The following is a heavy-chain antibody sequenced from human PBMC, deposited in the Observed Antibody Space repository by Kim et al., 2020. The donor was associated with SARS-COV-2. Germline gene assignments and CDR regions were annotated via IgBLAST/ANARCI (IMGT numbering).Heavy chain of an antibody. CDR2: VSDDGNRK. D-gene: IGHD3-10*01. J-gene: IGHJ5*01. V-gene: IGHV3-30*04. CDR1: GIALSTYT. CDR3: VGDHNLGSGGCGWFDS. Sequence: GGSLRLSCVGSGIALSTYTMHWVRQAPGKGLEWVTAVSDDGNRKYYADSVKGRFTISRDKSNNIVYLQMNTLRPEDTAVYYCVGDHNLGSGGCGWFDSWG.